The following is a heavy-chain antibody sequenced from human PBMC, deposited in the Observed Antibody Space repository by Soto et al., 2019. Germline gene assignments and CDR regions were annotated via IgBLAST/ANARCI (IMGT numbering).Heavy chain of an antibody. CDR1: GGSISSGDYY. Sequence: QVQLQESGPGLVKPSQTLSLTCTVSGGSISSGDYYWSWIRHPPGKGLEWIGYIYYSGSTYYNPYLIRRVTISVETSTNQFSLKLISVTAADTAVYYCARRTLLWFGELSDWFDPWGQGTLVTVSS. D-gene: IGHD3-10*01. CDR2: IYYSGST. V-gene: IGHV4-30-4*01. CDR3: ARRTLLWFGELSDWFDP. J-gene: IGHJ5*02.